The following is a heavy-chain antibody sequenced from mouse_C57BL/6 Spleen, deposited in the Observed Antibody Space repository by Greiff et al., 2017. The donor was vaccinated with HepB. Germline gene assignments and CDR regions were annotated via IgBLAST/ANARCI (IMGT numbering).Heavy chain of an antibody. Sequence: ESGPGLVKPSQSLSLTCSVTGYSITSGYYWNWIRQFPGNKLEWMGYISYDGSNNYNPSLKNRISITRDTSKNQFFLKLNSVTTEDTATYYCAREVDEGYFDYWGQGTTLTVSS. CDR2: ISYDGSN. J-gene: IGHJ2*01. V-gene: IGHV3-6*01. CDR3: AREVDEGYFDY. CDR1: GYSITSGYY. D-gene: IGHD1-1*02.